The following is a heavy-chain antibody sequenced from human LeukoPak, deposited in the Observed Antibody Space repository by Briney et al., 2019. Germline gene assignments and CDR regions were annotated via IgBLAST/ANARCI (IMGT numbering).Heavy chain of an antibody. V-gene: IGHV3-74*01. Sequence: GGSLRLSCAASGFTFSSYWMHWVRQAPGKGLVWVSRINSDGSSTSYADSVKGRFTISRDNAKNTLYLQMNSLRAEDTAVYYCARDSDDYGDYLRSGFGYWGQGTLVTVSS. CDR3: ARDSDDYGDYLRSGFGY. CDR2: INSDGSST. D-gene: IGHD4-17*01. J-gene: IGHJ4*02. CDR1: GFTFSSYW.